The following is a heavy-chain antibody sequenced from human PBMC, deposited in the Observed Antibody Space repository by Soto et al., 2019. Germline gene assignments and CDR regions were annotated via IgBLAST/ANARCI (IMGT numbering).Heavy chain of an antibody. V-gene: IGHV3-23*01. J-gene: IGHJ6*02. CDR1: GFTFSSYA. Sequence: GGSLRLSCAASGFTFSSYAMSWVRQAPGKGLEWVSAISGSGGSTYYADSVKGRFTISRDNSKNTLYLQMNSLRAEDTAVYYCAKTEMAYYYYYGMDVWGQGTTVTVSS. CDR3: AKTEMAYYYYYGMDV. CDR2: ISGSGGST.